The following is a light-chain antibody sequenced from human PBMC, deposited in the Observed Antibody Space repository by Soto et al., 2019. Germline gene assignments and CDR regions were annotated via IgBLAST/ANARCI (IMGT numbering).Light chain of an antibody. Sequence: DIQMTQSPASGSAFVGESVTITCHASQRISAFLNWYHQKPGKAPKLLIYSASYLQSGVPSNFSGSGSGTDFTLSIVTLQPEDSGTYFCQQSYRLPLTFGGGTKVDNK. V-gene: IGKV1-39*01. CDR1: QRISAF. CDR3: QQSYRLPLT. J-gene: IGKJ4*01. CDR2: SAS.